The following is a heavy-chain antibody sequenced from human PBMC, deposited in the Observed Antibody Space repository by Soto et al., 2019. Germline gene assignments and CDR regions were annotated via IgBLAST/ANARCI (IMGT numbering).Heavy chain of an antibody. CDR1: GGSISSSSYY. J-gene: IGHJ6*02. D-gene: IGHD5-18*01. CDR2: IYYSGST. Sequence: SETLSLTCTVSGGSISSSSYYWGWIRQPPGKGLEWIGSIYYSGSTYYNPSLKSRVTISVDTSKNQFSLKLSSVTAADTAVYYCARMVGYSYGPYYYYYGMDVWGQGTTVTISS. V-gene: IGHV4-39*01. CDR3: ARMVGYSYGPYYYYYGMDV.